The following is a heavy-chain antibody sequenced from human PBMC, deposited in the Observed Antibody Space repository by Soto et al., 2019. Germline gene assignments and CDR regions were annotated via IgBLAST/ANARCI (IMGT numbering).Heavy chain of an antibody. CDR3: ARNYGSGGYPPYYYYGLDV. D-gene: IGHD3-10*01. CDR2: INDIGST. J-gene: IGHJ6*02. CDR1: GGSFSGYY. V-gene: IGHV4-34*01. Sequence: QVQLQQGGAGLLKPSETLSLTCTVYGGSFSGYYWSWIRQPPWKGLELIGEINDIGSTNYNPSLKSRVTISVDTSKKQFSLKLNSVTAADTAVYYCARNYGSGGYPPYYYYGLDVWGQGTTVTVSS.